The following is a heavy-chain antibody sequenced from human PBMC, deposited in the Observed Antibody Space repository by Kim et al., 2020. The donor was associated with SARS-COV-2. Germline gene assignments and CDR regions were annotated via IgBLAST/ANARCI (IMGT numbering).Heavy chain of an antibody. D-gene: IGHD5-18*01. V-gene: IGHV4-39*01. CDR3: ARQLTVDTAMVNFDY. CDR1: GGSISSSSYY. J-gene: IGHJ4*02. CDR2: IYYSGST. Sequence: SETLSLTCTVSGGSISSSSYYWGWIRQPPGKGLEWIGSIYYSGSTYYNPPLKSRVTISVDTSKNQFSLKLSSVTAADTAVYYCARQLTVDTAMVNFDYWGQGTLVTVSS.